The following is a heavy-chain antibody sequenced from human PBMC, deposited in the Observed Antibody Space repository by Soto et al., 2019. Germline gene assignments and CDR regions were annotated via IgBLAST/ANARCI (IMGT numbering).Heavy chain of an antibody. V-gene: IGHV4-59*08. CDR3: ARGDGSTRGFDYYYYGMDV. D-gene: IGHD3-10*01. CDR2: IYYSGST. J-gene: IGHJ6*02. CDR1: GGSISSYY. Sequence: PSQTLSLTCTVSGGSISSYYWSWIRQPPGKGLEWIGYIYYSGSTNYNPSLKSRVTISVDTSKNQFSLKLSFVTDADTTVYYCARGDGSTRGFDYYYYGMDVWGQGTTVTVSS.